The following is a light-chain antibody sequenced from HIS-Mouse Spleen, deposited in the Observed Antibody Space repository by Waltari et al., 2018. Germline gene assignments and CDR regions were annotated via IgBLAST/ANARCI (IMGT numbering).Light chain of an antibody. V-gene: IGLV2-8*01. CDR1: SSDVGGYNY. CDR3: SSYAGSNNL. J-gene: IGLJ2*01. Sequence: QSALTQPPSASGSPGQSVTISCTGTSSDVGGYNYVSWYQQHPGKAPKLMIYEVSKLPSGVPVRFSGSKSGNTASLTVSGLQAEDEADYYCSSYAGSNNLFGGGTKLTVL. CDR2: EVS.